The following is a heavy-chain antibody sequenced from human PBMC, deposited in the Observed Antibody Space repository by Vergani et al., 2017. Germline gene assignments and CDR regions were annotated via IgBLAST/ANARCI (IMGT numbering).Heavy chain of an antibody. D-gene: IGHD4-17*01. V-gene: IGHV4-34*11. Sequence: QVQLQQWGAGLLKPSETLSLTCAVYGGSFSGYYWSWIRQPPGKGLEWIGYIYYSGSTNYNPSLKSRVTISVDTSKNQFSLKLSSVTAADTAVYYCAATTVTSYYYYYGMDVWGQGTTVTVSS. CDR1: GGSFSGYY. CDR2: IYYSGST. CDR3: AATTVTSYYYYYGMDV. J-gene: IGHJ6*02.